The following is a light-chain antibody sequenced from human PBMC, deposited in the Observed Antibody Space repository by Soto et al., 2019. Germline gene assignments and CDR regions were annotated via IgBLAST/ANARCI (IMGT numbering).Light chain of an antibody. CDR1: SSDVGGYNY. CDR2: DVS. J-gene: IGLJ1*01. Sequence: QSVLTQPASVSGSPGQSITISCTGTSSDVGGYNYVSWYQHHPGKAPKLLIYDVSNRPSGVSNRFSGSKSGNTASLSISGLQPEDEAYYYCCSYTTSNTRQIVFGTG. CDR3: CSYTTSNTRQIV. V-gene: IGLV2-14*03.